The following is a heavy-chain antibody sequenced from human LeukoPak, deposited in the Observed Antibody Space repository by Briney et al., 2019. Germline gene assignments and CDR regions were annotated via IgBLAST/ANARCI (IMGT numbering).Heavy chain of an antibody. CDR2: IYHSGST. Sequence: PSQTLSLTCAVSGGSISSGGYSWSWIRQPPGKGLEWIGYIYHSGSTYYNPSLKSRVTISADRSKNQFSLKLSSVTAADTAVYYCARGGRNRLTMVRGVPFDYWGQGTLVTVSS. V-gene: IGHV4-30-2*01. CDR1: GGSISSGGYS. D-gene: IGHD3-10*01. CDR3: ARGGRNRLTMVRGVPFDY. J-gene: IGHJ4*02.